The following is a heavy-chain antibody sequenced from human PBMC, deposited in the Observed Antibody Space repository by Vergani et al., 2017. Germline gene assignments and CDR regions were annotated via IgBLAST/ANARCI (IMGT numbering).Heavy chain of an antibody. CDR1: GGSISSSNW. D-gene: IGHD3-16*02. Sequence: QVQLQESGPGLVKPPGTLSLTCAVSGGSISSSNWWSWVRQPPGKGLEWIGEIYHSGSTNYNPSLKSRVTISVDKSKNQFSLKLSSVTAADTAGYYFARNWILGLEDLSWGPYYYGMDVWGQGTTVTVSS. V-gene: IGHV4-4*03. CDR3: ARNWILGLEDLSWGPYYYGMDV. CDR2: IYHSGST. J-gene: IGHJ6*02.